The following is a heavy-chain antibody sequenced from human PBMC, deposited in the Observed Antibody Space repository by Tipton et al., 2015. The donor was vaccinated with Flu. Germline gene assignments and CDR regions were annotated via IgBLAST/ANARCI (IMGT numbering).Heavy chain of an antibody. J-gene: IGHJ4*02. CDR1: GFTFSSYW. CDR3: ARSVSYYYDSSGYYSLYYFDY. Sequence: SLRLSCAASGFTFSSYWMSWVRQAPGKGLEWVANIKQDGSEKYYVDSVKGRFTISRDNAKNSLYLQMNSLRAEDTAVYYCARSVSYYYDSSGYYSLYYFDYWGQGTLATVSS. V-gene: IGHV3-7*01. D-gene: IGHD3-22*01. CDR2: IKQDGSEK.